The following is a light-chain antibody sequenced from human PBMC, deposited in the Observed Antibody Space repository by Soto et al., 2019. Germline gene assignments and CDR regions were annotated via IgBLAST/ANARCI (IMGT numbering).Light chain of an antibody. CDR3: LQDYGDSWT. J-gene: IGKJ1*01. CDR1: QSISSW. Sequence: GDRGTITFRASQSISSWLAWYQQKKGEAPKLLIYDASSLQSVVPSRFSGSGSGTEFTLTISGLQPDDFETYYCLQDYGDSWTFGQGTKVDI. V-gene: IGKV1-5*01. CDR2: DAS.